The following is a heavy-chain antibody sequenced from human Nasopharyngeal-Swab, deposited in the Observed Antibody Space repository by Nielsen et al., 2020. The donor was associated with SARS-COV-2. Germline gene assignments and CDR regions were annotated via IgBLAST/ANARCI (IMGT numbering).Heavy chain of an antibody. J-gene: IGHJ4*02. CDR3: ARAGSQHLLYYFDY. CDR2: INDYEDRL. V-gene: IGHV3-64*04. CDR1: GFTFSIYA. D-gene: IGHD6-13*01. Sequence: GESLKISCSASGFTFSIYAMHWVRQAPGKGLEYVSTINDYEDRLYYADSVKGRFTISRDNSKNTLYLQMNNLRAEDTAVYYCARAGSQHLLYYFDYWGQGTLVTVSS.